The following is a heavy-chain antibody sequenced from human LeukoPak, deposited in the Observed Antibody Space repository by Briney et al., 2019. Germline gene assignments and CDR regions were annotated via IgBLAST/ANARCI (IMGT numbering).Heavy chain of an antibody. CDR3: ARNYDYSHYNWFDP. CDR2: INHSGST. Sequence: SETLSLTCAVYGGSFSGYYWSWIRQPPGKGLEWIGEINHSGSTNYNPSLKSRVTISVDTSKNQFSLKLSSVTAADTAVYYCARNYDYSHYNWFDPWGQGTLVTVSS. J-gene: IGHJ5*02. D-gene: IGHD4-11*01. V-gene: IGHV4-34*01. CDR1: GGSFSGYY.